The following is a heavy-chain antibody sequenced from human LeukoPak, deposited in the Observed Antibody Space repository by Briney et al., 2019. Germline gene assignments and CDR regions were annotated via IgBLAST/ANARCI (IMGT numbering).Heavy chain of an antibody. Sequence: GGSLRLSCAASGFTFSSYAMHWVRQAPGKGLEWVAVISYDGSNKYYADSVKGRFTISRDNSKNTLYLQMNSLRAEDTAVYYCAGPGDTAMVWFDYWGQGTLVTVSS. J-gene: IGHJ4*02. V-gene: IGHV3-30-3*01. CDR3: AGPGDTAMVWFDY. CDR2: ISYDGSNK. D-gene: IGHD5-18*01. CDR1: GFTFSSYA.